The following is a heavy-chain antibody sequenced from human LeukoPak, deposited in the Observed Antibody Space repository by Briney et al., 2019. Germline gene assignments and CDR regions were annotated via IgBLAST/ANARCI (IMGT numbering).Heavy chain of an antibody. CDR3: ARGVRGVITWFDP. D-gene: IGHD3-10*01. CDR1: GFTFSSYA. Sequence: PGGSLRLSCAASGFTFSSYAMHWVRQAPGKGLEWVAVISYDGSKKYYADSVKGRFTISRDNSKNTLYLQMNSLRAEDTAVYYCARGVRGVITWFDPWGQGTLVTVSS. V-gene: IGHV3-30*04. J-gene: IGHJ5*02. CDR2: ISYDGSKK.